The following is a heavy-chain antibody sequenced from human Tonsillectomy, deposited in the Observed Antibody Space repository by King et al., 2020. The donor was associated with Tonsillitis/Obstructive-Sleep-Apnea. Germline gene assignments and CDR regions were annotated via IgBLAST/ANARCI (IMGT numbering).Heavy chain of an antibody. CDR1: GGSISSYY. D-gene: IGHD6-19*01. J-gene: IGHJ4*02. CDR3: ARGSTSGWYRNDY. Sequence: VQLQESGPGLVKPSETLSLTCTVSGGSISSYYWSWVRQPPGKGLEGIGYIYYDGSTTYNPSLKSRLTISVDTSKNQFSLKLSSVTAADTAVYFCARGSTSGWYRNDYWGQGALVTVSS. V-gene: IGHV4-59*01. CDR2: IYYDGST.